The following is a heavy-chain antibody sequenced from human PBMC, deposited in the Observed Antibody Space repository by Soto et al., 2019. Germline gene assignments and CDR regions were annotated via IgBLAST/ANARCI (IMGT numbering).Heavy chain of an antibody. D-gene: IGHD2-15*01. V-gene: IGHV5-51*01. Sequence: PGESLKISCKGSGYSFTSYWIGWVRQMPGKGLEWMGIIYPGDSDTRYSPSFQGQVTISADKSISTAYLQWSSLKASDTAMYYCASPQLGYCSGGSCYRSAFDIRGQGTMVTVSS. J-gene: IGHJ3*02. CDR2: IYPGDSDT. CDR3: ASPQLGYCSGGSCYRSAFDI. CDR1: GYSFTSYW.